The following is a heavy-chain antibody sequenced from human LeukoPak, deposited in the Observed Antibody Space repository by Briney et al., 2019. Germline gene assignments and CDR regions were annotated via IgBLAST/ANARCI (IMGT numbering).Heavy chain of an antibody. CDR1: GGSFSGYY. CDR3: ARDGAYDFWSGYHPGYFDY. Sequence: SETLSLTCAVYGGSFSGYYWSWIRQPPGKGLEWIGEINHSGSTNYNPSLKSRVTISVDTSKNQFSLKLSSVTAADTAVYYCARDGAYDFWSGYHPGYFDYWGQGTLVTVSS. V-gene: IGHV4-34*01. D-gene: IGHD3-3*01. CDR2: INHSGST. J-gene: IGHJ4*02.